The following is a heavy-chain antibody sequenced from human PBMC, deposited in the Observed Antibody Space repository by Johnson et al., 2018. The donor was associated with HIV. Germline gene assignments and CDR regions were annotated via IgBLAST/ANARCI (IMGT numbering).Heavy chain of an antibody. D-gene: IGHD3-16*01. Sequence: EVQLVESGGGVVRPGGSLRLSCAASGFTFDDYGMSWVRQAPGKGLEWVSGISWNGGSPGYADSVKGRFTISRDNSKNTLYLQMNSLRAEDTAVYYCARERRPWGPDAFDIWGQGTMVTVSS. CDR1: GFTFDDYG. V-gene: IGHV3-20*04. CDR2: ISWNGGSP. CDR3: ARERRPWGPDAFDI. J-gene: IGHJ3*02.